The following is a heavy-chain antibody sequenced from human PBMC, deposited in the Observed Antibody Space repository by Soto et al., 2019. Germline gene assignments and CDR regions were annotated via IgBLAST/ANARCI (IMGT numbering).Heavy chain of an antibody. Sequence: QLQLQQWGAGLLKPSETLSLTCAVYGGPFNNYYWSWIRQSPTKGLEWIGEINHTGSPNYNPSLKSRVTMSTDTSKKQISLKLSSVTAADTAVYYCASQVGIPNNRVGVVWGQGTLVTVSS. CDR3: ASQVGIPNNRVGVV. CDR2: INHTGSP. CDR1: GGPFNNYY. V-gene: IGHV4-34*01. J-gene: IGHJ1*01. D-gene: IGHD2-21*01.